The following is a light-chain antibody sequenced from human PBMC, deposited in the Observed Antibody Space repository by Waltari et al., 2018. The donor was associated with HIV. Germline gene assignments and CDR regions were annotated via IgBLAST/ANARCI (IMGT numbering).Light chain of an antibody. V-gene: IGLV2-23*02. CDR1: SRNVGSDDL. CDR3: CSCPRSGIRYV. J-gene: IGLJ1*01. Sequence: QSALTQPASVSGSPGQSIPISCTGTSRNVGSDDLVSWYQQHPGEAPKLIIYEVTKRPSGVSNRFSGSKSGNTASLTISGLQAEDEADYYCCSCPRSGIRYVFGTGTKVTVL. CDR2: EVT.